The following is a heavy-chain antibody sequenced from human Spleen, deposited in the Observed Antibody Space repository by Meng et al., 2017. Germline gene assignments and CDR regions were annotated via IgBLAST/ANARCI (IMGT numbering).Heavy chain of an antibody. CDR3: ARRPHSTGFDS. V-gene: IGHV2-5*02. CDR1: GFSLSTSGVG. J-gene: IGHJ4*02. CDR2: IYWDDDK. D-gene: IGHD3-22*01. Sequence: QITLKESAPTLVKPTQTLTLTCTFSGFSLSTSGVGVGWIRQPPGKALEWLALIYWDDDKRYSPSLKSRLMITKDTSKNQVVLSMTNMDPVDTATYYCARRPHSTGFDSWGQGTLVTVSS.